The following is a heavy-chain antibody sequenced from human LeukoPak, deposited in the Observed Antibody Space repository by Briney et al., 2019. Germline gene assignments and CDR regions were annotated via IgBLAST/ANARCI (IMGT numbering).Heavy chain of an antibody. CDR2: IKQDGSEK. CDR1: GFTFSSYW. V-gene: IGHV3-7*01. J-gene: IGHJ4*02. CDR3: ARTVTYYDYGWGSYLTHYFDY. D-gene: IGHD3-16*02. Sequence: GGSLRLSCAASGFTFSSYWMSWVRQAPGKGLEWVANIKQDGSEKYYVDSVKGRFTISRDNAKNSLYLQMNSLRAEDTAVYYCARTVTYYDYGWGSYLTHYFDYWGQGTLVTVSS.